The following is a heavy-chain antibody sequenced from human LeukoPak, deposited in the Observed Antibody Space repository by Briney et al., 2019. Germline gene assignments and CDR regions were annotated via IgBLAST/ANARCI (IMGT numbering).Heavy chain of an antibody. CDR2: IKHDGSEE. V-gene: IGHV3-7*01. J-gene: IGHJ4*02. CDR1: GFIFTNYF. Sequence: GGSLRLSCAASGFIFTNYFMSWVRQAPGKGLEWVASIKHDGSEEYYVDSVRGRFTIPRDNTMNSLYLQMSSLRAEDTAVYYCATDRGWRTSGYYLYYFEYWGQGTLVTYSS. D-gene: IGHD3-3*01. CDR3: ATDRGWRTSGYYLYYFEY.